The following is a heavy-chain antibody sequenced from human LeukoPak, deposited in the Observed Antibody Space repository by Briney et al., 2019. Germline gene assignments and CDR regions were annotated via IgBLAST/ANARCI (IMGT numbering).Heavy chain of an antibody. J-gene: IGHJ4*02. D-gene: IGHD4-17*01. CDR1: VGSISSYY. CDR2: IYYSGST. CDR3: ARVYDYGDSKLDY. V-gene: IGHV4-59*01. Sequence: SETLSLTCTVSVGSISSYYWSWIRQPPGKGLEWIGYIYYSGSTNYNPSLKSRVTISVDTSKNQFSLKLSSVTAADTAVYYCARVYDYGDSKLDYSGQGTLVTVSS.